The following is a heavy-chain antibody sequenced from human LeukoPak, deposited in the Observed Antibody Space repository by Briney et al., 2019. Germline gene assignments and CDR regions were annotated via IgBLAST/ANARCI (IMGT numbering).Heavy chain of an antibody. V-gene: IGHV1-18*01. CDR3: ARGLYTMMRGVIVV. J-gene: IGHJ4*02. Sequence: ASVKVSCKASGYTFTSYGISWVRQAPGQGLEWMGWISAYNGNTNYAQKLQGRVTMTTDTSTSTAYMELRSLRSDDTAVYYCARGLYTMMRGVIVVWGQGTLVTVSS. D-gene: IGHD3-10*01. CDR1: GYTFTSYG. CDR2: ISAYNGNT.